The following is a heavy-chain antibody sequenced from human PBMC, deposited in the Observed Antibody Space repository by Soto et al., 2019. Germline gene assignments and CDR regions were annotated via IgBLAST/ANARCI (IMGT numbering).Heavy chain of an antibody. J-gene: IGHJ5*02. V-gene: IGHV3-23*01. D-gene: IGHD2-21*01. CDR1: GFTFSSYA. CDR2: ISGSGGST. CDR3: AKSLLNRSRFDP. Sequence: EVQLLESGGGLVQPGGSLRLSCAASGFTFSSYAMSWVRQAPGKGLEWVSAISGSGGSTYYADSVKGRFTISRDNSKNTLYLQMNGLRAEDTAVYYCAKSLLNRSRFDPWGQGTLVTVSS.